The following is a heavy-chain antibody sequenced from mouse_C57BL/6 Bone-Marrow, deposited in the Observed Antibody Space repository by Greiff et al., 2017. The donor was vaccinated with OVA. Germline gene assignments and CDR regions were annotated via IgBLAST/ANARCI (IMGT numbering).Heavy chain of an antibody. CDR2: ISSCSSTI. CDR3: ARDYDYDEGPYFDY. CDR1: GFTFSDYG. J-gene: IGHJ2*01. V-gene: IGHV5-17*01. D-gene: IGHD2-4*01. Sequence: EVKVVESGGGLVKPGGSLKLSCAASGFTFSDYGMHWVRQAPEKGLVWVAYISSCSSTIYYADTVKGRFTISRDNAKNTLFLQMTSLRSEDTAMYYCARDYDYDEGPYFDYWGQGTTLTVSS.